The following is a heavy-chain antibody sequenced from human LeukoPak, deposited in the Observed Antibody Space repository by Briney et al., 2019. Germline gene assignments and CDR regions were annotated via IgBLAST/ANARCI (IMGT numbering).Heavy chain of an antibody. D-gene: IGHD3-22*01. CDR3: AREYYDSSGPPYFDY. V-gene: IGHV3-74*01. CDR2: INSDGSST. Sequence: GGSLRLSCAASGFTFSSYWMHWVRQAPGKGLVWVSRINSDGSSTTYGDSVKGRFTISRDNAKNTLYMYIHSLRAEDTAVYYCAREYYDSSGPPYFDYWGQGTLVTVSS. CDR1: GFTFSSYW. J-gene: IGHJ4*02.